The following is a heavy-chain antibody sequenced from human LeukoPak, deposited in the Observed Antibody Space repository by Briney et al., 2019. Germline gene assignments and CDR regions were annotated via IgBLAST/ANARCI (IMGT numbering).Heavy chain of an antibody. CDR3: AGELGVVPTSPREFGP. J-gene: IGHJ5*02. CDR1: GGSISSSSYY. V-gene: IGHV4-39*07. D-gene: IGHD2-15*01. CDR2: IYYSGST. Sequence: SETLSLTCTVSGGSISSSSYYCGWIRQPPGKGLEWIGSIYYSGSTYYNPSLKSRVTISVDTSKDQFSLKLSSVTAADTAGYYLAGELGVVPTSPREFGPWGQGTLVTVSS.